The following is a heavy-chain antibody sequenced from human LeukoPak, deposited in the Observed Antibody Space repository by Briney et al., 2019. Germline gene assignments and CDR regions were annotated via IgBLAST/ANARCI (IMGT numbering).Heavy chain of an antibody. CDR1: GFTFSSYG. D-gene: IGHD3-10*01. V-gene: IGHV3-23*01. CDR2: ISGSGGST. J-gene: IGHJ4*02. CDR3: AKAGFSFWVREDYFDY. Sequence: PGGSLRLSCAASGFTFSSYGMSWVRQAPGKGLEWVSAISGSGGSTYYADSVKGRFTIDRDNSKNTLYLQMNSLRAEDTAVYYCAKAGFSFWVREDYFDYWGQGTLVTVSS.